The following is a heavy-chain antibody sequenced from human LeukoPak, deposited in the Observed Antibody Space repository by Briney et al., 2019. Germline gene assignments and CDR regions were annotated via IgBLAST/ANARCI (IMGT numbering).Heavy chain of an antibody. CDR2: INSDGSST. CDR3: ARGGSNYYDSSGYYCLDY. V-gene: IGHV3-74*01. D-gene: IGHD3-22*01. CDR1: GFTFSSYW. Sequence: PGGSVRLSCAASGFTFSSYWMHWVRQAPGKGLVWVSRINSDGSSTSYADSVKGRFTISRDNAKNTLYLQMNSLRAEDTAVYYCARGGSNYYDSSGYYCLDYWGQGTLVTVSS. J-gene: IGHJ4*02.